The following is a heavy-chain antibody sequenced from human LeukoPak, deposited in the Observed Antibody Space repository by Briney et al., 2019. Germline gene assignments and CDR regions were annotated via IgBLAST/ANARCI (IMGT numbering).Heavy chain of an antibody. CDR2: ISGSGGRT. CDR1: GFTFSSYA. CDR3: AKVLSGSSSWYSAKGGDYYFDY. J-gene: IGHJ4*02. V-gene: IGHV3-23*01. Sequence: PGGSLRLSCAASGFTFSSYAMSWVRQAPGKGLEWVSAISGSGGRTYYEDSVKGRFTISRDNSKNTLYLQMNSLRAEDTAVYYCAKVLSGSSSWYSAKGGDYYFDYWGQGTLVTVSS. D-gene: IGHD6-13*01.